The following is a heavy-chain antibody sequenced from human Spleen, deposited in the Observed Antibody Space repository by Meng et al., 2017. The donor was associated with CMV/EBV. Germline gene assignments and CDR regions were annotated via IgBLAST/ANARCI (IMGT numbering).Heavy chain of an antibody. J-gene: IGHJ4*02. D-gene: IGHD5-24*01. Sequence: GESLKISCAASGFTFRRYSMTWVRQAPGKGLEWVAVIWYDGSNKYYADSVKGRFTISRDNSKNTVHLQMNSLRAEDTAVYYCAKDSVGWRWLQLQGDYYFDSWGQGTLVTVSS. CDR3: AKDSVGWRWLQLQGDYYFDS. CDR1: GFTFRRYS. CDR2: IWYDGSNK. V-gene: IGHV3-33*06.